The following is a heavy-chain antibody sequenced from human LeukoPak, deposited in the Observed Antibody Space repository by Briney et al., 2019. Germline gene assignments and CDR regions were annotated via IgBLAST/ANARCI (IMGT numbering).Heavy chain of an antibody. D-gene: IGHD3-16*02. CDR2: IYSGGST. CDR3: ARGRDYDYVWGSYRYTELDY. J-gene: IGHJ4*02. CDR1: GFTVSSNY. V-gene: IGHV3-66*01. Sequence: GGSLRLSCAASGFTVSSNYMSWVRQAPGKGLEWVSVIYSGGSTHYADSVKGRFTISGDNSKNTLYLQMNSLRAEDTAVYYCARGRDYDYVWGSYRYTELDYWGQGTLVTVSS.